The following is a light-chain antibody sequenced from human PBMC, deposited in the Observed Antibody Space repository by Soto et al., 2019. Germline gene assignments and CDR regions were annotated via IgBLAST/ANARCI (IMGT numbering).Light chain of an antibody. CDR2: DAS. Sequence: DIQMTQSPSTLSASVGDRVTITCRASQSISSWLAWYQQKPGKAPKLLMYDASSLEGGVPSRFSGSGSGTDFTLTISRLEPEDFAVYYCQQYGSSGTFGQGTKVDIK. CDR1: QSISSW. CDR3: QQYGSSGT. J-gene: IGKJ1*01. V-gene: IGKV1-5*01.